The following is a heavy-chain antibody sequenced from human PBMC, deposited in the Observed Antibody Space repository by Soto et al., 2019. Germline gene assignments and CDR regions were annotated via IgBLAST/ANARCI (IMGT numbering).Heavy chain of an antibody. D-gene: IGHD2-21*01. CDR1: GGSLSDYF. CDR3: ARGGISHWAYFYYMDV. CDR2: INHLGSI. Sequence: SETLSLTCVVSGGSLSDYFWSWIRQPPGMALEWIGEINHLGSINYNPSLKSRVTMSVDTSKNQLSLTLNSVTAADTATYYCARGGISHWAYFYYMDVWDRGTTVTV. J-gene: IGHJ6*03. V-gene: IGHV4-34*01.